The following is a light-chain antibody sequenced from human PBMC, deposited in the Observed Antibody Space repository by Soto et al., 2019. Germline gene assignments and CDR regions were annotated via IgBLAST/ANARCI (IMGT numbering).Light chain of an antibody. CDR2: KAS. CDR1: QSINNW. V-gene: IGKV1-5*03. J-gene: IGKJ1*01. Sequence: DIRMTQSPSTLSASVGDRVTITCRASQSINNWLAWYQQMPGKAPKLLIYKASTAESGVPSRFSGIGSGTQFTLTISSLQPDDFATYYCQQYYNYPLTFGQGTKVEV. CDR3: QQYYNYPLT.